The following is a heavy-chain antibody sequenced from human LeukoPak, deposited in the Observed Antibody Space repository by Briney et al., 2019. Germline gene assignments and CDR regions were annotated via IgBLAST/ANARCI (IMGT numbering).Heavy chain of an antibody. J-gene: IGHJ6*03. D-gene: IGHD3-16*01. CDR3: ARAHMITSYYDYYYVDV. V-gene: IGHV1-2*02. Sequence: ASVKLSCKASGYTFTGYYMHWVRQAPGQGLEWMGWINPNSGGTNYAQKFPGRVTMTRDTSISTAYMELSRLRSDGRAVYYCARAHMITSYYDYYYVDVWGKGTTVTVSS. CDR2: INPNSGGT. CDR1: GYTFTGYY.